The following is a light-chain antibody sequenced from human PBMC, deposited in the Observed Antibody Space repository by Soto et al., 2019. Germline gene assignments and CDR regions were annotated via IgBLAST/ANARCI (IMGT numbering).Light chain of an antibody. Sequence: DIVLTHSPDSLSVSLGERATIHCKSSQSIFYSSNNKNYLTWYQQKPGQPPKLLIYWASTRESGVPDRFSGSGSGTDFTLTISSLQAEDVAVYYCQQYYSTPWTFGQGTKVDIK. CDR3: QQYYSTPWT. V-gene: IGKV4-1*01. CDR2: WAS. J-gene: IGKJ1*01. CDR1: QSIFYSSNNKNY.